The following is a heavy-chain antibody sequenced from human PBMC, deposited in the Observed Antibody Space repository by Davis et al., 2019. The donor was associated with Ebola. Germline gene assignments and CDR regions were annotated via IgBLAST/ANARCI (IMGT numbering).Heavy chain of an antibody. Sequence: GESLKISCAASGFTFSSYGMHWVRQAPGKGLEWVAVISYDGSNKYYADSVKGRFTISRDNSKNTLYLQMNSLRDEDTAVYYCARGYNWFDPWGQGTLVTVSS. CDR2: ISYDGSNK. V-gene: IGHV3-30*03. CDR1: GFTFSSYG. CDR3: ARGYNWFDP. J-gene: IGHJ5*02.